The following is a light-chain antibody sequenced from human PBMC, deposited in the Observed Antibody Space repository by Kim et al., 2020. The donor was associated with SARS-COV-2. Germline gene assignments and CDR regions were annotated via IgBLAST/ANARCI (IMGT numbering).Light chain of an antibody. CDR3: QAWDSSTVV. CDR1: KLGDKY. Sequence: SPGQTASITCSGNKLGDKYACWYQQKPGQSPVLVIYQDSKRPSGIPERFSGSNSGNTATLTISGTQAMDEADYYCQAWDSSTVVFGGGTQLTVL. CDR2: QDS. V-gene: IGLV3-1*01. J-gene: IGLJ2*01.